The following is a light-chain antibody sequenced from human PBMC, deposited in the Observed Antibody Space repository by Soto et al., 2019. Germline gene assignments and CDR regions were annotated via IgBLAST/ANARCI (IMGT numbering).Light chain of an antibody. J-gene: IGLJ1*01. CDR1: NSDVGGYNY. Sequence: QSALTQPRSVSGSPGQSVSISCTGTNSDVGGYNYLSWYQQYPGKAPKLIIFEVNKRPSGVPNRFSGSKSGNTASLTISALQADDEADYYCCSYTSSSTYVFGTGTKLTVL. V-gene: IGLV2-11*01. CDR2: EVN. CDR3: CSYTSSSTYV.